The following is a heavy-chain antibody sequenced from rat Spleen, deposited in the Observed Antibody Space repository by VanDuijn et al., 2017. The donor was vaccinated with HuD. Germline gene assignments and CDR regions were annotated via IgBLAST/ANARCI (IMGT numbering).Heavy chain of an antibody. D-gene: IGHD3-4*01. Sequence: EVKLVESGGGLVQPGRSLKLSCVASGFTFSSYWMYWVRQAPKKGLDWVATIIYDGSRTYYRDSVKGRFTISRDNVKSTLYLQVDSLGSEDTATYYCARHGGRRAPNGYFDHWGQGVMVTVSS. V-gene: IGHV5S10*01. CDR2: IIYDGSRT. CDR3: ARHGGRRAPNGYFDH. CDR1: GFTFSSYW. J-gene: IGHJ2*01.